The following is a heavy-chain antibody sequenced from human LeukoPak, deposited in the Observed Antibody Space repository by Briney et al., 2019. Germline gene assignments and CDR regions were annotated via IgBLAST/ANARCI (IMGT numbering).Heavy chain of an antibody. J-gene: IGHJ6*02. Sequence: ASVKVSCKASGYXFTGYYLHWVRQAPGQGLEWMGWINPNSGGPNYAQRFQGRVTMTRDTSISTAYMELSSLGSDDTAVYYCARDIVVVPSAHGMDVWGQGITITVSS. CDR3: ARDIVVVPSAHGMDV. CDR2: INPNSGGP. V-gene: IGHV1-2*02. D-gene: IGHD2-2*01. CDR1: GYXFTGYY.